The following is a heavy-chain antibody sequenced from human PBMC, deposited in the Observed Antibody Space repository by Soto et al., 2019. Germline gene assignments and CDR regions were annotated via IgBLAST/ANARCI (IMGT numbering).Heavy chain of an antibody. V-gene: IGHV4-30-4*01. J-gene: IGHJ5*02. CDR2: IYYSGST. Sequence: PSETLSLTCTVSGGSISSGDYYWSWIRQPPGKGLEWIGYIYYSGSTYYNPSLKSRATISVDTSKNQFSLKLSSVTAADTAVYYCARGGSSMYYYGSGSRVWFDPWGQGTLVTVSS. CDR3: ARGGSSMYYYGSGSRVWFDP. D-gene: IGHD3-10*01. CDR1: GGSISSGDYY.